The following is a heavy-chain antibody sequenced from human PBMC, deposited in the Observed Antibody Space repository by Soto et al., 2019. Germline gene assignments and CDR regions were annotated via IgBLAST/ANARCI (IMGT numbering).Heavy chain of an antibody. CDR1: GGTFSSYA. Sequence: SVKVSCKASGGTFSSYAISWVRQAPGQGLEWMGGIIPIFGTANYAQKFQGRVTITADESTSTAYMELSSLRSEDTAVYYCARSRYYDFWSGYRPFDYWGQGTLVTVSS. V-gene: IGHV1-69*13. CDR3: ARSRYYDFWSGYRPFDY. CDR2: IIPIFGTA. J-gene: IGHJ4*02. D-gene: IGHD3-3*01.